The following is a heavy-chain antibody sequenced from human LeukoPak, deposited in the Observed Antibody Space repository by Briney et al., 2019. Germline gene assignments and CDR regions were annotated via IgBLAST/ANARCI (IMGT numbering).Heavy chain of an antibody. CDR3: ARTGFTMVRGEHSRYYYYYGMDV. J-gene: IGHJ6*02. CDR1: GYTFTSYG. Sequence: GASVKVSCKASGYTFTSYGFSWVRQAPGQGLEWMGWINAYNGNTNYAQKLQGRVTMTTDTSTSTAYMELRSLRFDDTAVYYCARTGFTMVRGEHSRYYYYYGMDVWGQGTTVTVSS. V-gene: IGHV1-18*01. D-gene: IGHD3-10*01. CDR2: INAYNGNT.